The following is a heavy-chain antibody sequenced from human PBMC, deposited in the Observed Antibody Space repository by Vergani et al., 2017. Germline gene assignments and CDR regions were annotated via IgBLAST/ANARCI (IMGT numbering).Heavy chain of an antibody. CDR3: ARGQPRTSLDY. V-gene: IGHV3-23*01. Sequence: EVQLLESGGGLVQPGGSLRLSCAASGFTFSSYAMSWVRQAPGKGLEWVSAISGSGGSTSYAQKFQGRVTMTRDTSTSTVYMELSSLRSEDTAVYYCARGQPRTSLDYWGQGTLVTVSS. D-gene: IGHD6-13*01. J-gene: IGHJ4*02. CDR2: ISGSGGST. CDR1: GFTFSSYA.